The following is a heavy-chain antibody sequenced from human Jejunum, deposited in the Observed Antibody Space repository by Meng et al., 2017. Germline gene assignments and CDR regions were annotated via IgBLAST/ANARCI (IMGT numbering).Heavy chain of an antibody. V-gene: IGHV4-4*02. Sequence: VGLKESGPGLLKPSGALSLTCAVSGGSISTSDWWSWVRQPPGKGLEWIGEIHHSGSTNYNPSLKSRVTISVDKSKNQFSLKLNSVTAADTAVYYCAREWSGSYRHFDYWGQGTLVTVSS. CDR3: AREWSGSYRHFDY. J-gene: IGHJ4*02. CDR2: IHHSGST. D-gene: IGHD1-26*01. CDR1: GGSISTSDW.